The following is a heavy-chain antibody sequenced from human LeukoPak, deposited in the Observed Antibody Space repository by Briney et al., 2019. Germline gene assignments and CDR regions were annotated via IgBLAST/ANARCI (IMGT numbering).Heavy chain of an antibody. D-gene: IGHD4-17*01. Sequence: PGGSLRLSCAASGFTFSSYAMSWVRQAPGKGLEWVSAISGSGGSTYYADSVKGRFTISRDNSKNTLFLQMNSLRADDTAVYYCAKEPRENGGYYVSGWFDPWGQGTLVTVSS. CDR2: ISGSGGST. V-gene: IGHV3-23*01. J-gene: IGHJ5*02. CDR1: GFTFSSYA. CDR3: AKEPRENGGYYVSGWFDP.